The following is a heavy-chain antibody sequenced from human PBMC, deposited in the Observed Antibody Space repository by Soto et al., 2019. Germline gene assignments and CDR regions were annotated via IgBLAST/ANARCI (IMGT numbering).Heavy chain of an antibody. J-gene: IGHJ6*02. CDR1: GYTFTSYY. V-gene: IGHV1-46*04. Sequence: QVQLVQSGAEVTKPGASVRVSCKASGYTFTSYYIHWVRQAPGQGLEWVSIINPVGGSTNYAQKWQGRVPVTRDTSTSTVHMELSSLRSEDTAVYYCARGWGRVVYAMDVWGQGTTVTVSS. CDR3: ARGWGRVVYAMDV. CDR2: INPVGGST. D-gene: IGHD1-26*01.